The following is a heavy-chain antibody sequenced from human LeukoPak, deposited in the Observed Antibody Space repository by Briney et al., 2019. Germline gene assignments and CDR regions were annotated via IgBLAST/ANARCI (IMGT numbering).Heavy chain of an antibody. CDR1: GFTFSGYS. V-gene: IGHV3-48*01. J-gene: IGHJ4*02. D-gene: IGHD3-16*01. Sequence: GGSLRLSCAASGFTFSGYSMIWVRQAPGKGLEWLSYISSSSSTIYYADSVKGRITISRDNAKNSLYLQMNSLRAEDTALYYCARVRGSYASDYWGQGTLVTVSS. CDR2: ISSSSSTI. CDR3: ARVRGSYASDY.